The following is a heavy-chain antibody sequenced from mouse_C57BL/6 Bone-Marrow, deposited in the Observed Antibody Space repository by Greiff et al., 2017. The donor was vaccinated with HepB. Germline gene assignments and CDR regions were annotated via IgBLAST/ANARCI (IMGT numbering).Heavy chain of an antibody. Sequence: QVQLQQSGAELVRPGASVKLSCKASGYTFTDYYINWVKQRPGQGLEWIARIYPGSGNTYYNEKFKGKATLTAEKSSSTAYMQLSSLTSEDSAVYFCARGSSYEVDYWGQGPLSQSPQ. CDR2: IYPGSGNT. D-gene: IGHD1-1*01. CDR3: ARGSSYEVDY. V-gene: IGHV1-76*01. J-gene: IGHJ2*01. CDR1: GYTFTDYY.